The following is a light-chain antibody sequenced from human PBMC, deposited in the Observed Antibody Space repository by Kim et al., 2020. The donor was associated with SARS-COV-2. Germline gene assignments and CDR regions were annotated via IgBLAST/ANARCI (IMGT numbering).Light chain of an antibody. CDR2: AAS. V-gene: IGKV1-39*01. J-gene: IGKJ2*01. CDR3: QQSFRTPNT. Sequence: SASVGDGVTITCRASQSIGMFLNWYQQQPGKAPKLLIYAASTLQSGVPSRFSGSGSGTDFTLAITTLQPEDFASYYCQQSFRTPNTFGQGTKLEI. CDR1: QSIGMF.